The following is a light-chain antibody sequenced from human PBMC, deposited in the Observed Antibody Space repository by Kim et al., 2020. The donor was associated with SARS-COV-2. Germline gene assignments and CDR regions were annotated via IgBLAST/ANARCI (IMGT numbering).Light chain of an antibody. J-gene: IGLJ1*01. V-gene: IGLV2-14*03. CDR2: DVS. CDR1: SSDVGGYHY. Sequence: GQSITRSCTGTSSDVGGYHYLSWYQHRPGKAPTLMIYDVSNRPSGVSNRFSGSKSGNTASLTISGLLAEDEADYYCTSYTSSDTYVFGTGTKVTVL. CDR3: TSYTSSDTYV.